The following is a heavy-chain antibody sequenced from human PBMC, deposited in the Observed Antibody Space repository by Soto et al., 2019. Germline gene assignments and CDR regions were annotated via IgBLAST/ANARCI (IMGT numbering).Heavy chain of an antibody. CDR3: ARDFYPLAYYFDY. V-gene: IGHV1-2*02. J-gene: IGHJ4*02. Sequence: QVQLVQSGAEVKKPGASVKVSCKASGYTFTDYYIHWVRQAPGQGLEWMGWINPNTGDTNYAQNFQGRVTMTRDTSISTAYMELTRLKSDDTAVYYCARDFYPLAYYFDYWGQGTLVTVSS. CDR2: INPNTGDT. CDR1: GYTFTDYY.